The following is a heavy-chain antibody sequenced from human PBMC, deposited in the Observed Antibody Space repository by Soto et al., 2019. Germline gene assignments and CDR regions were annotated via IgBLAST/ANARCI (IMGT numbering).Heavy chain of an antibody. D-gene: IGHD5-18*01. V-gene: IGHV1-3*01. CDR2: INAGNGNT. CDR1: GYTFTSYA. CDR3: ARDMSIQPVDTAMVKYYYYYYGMDV. J-gene: IGHJ6*02. Sequence: ASVKVACKASGYTFTSYAMHWVRQAPGQRLEWMGWINAGNGNTKYSQKFQGRVTITRDTSASTAYMELSSLRSEDTAVYYCARDMSIQPVDTAMVKYYYYYYGMDVWGQGTTVTVSS.